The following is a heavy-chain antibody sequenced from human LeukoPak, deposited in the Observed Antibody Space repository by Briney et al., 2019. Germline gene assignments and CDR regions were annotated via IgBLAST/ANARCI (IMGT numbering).Heavy chain of an antibody. CDR1: GYPFTTYE. V-gene: IGHV1-8*01. Sequence: ASVKVSCKTSGYPFTTYEINWVRQAAGQGLEWMGWVHPDTGYADYAQKFQGRVTMTSDTSISTAYMELSSLRSDDTAVYYCATLWGGSSSGLGWHYWGQGTLVTVSS. CDR3: ATLWGGSSSGLGWHY. D-gene: IGHD6-6*01. CDR2: VHPDTGYA. J-gene: IGHJ4*02.